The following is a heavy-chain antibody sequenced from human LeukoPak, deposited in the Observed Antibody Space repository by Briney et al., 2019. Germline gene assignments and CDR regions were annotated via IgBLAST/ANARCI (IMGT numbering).Heavy chain of an antibody. Sequence: SGGSLRLSCAASESTFTRYSMNWVRQAPGKGLEWLSNIDSSSSAIYYADSVKGRFTISRDNAKKSLYLQMNRLRPEDAAVYYCAKAPVTTCRGAFCYPFDYWGLGTLVTVSS. V-gene: IGHV3-48*01. D-gene: IGHD2-15*01. CDR2: IDSSSSAI. CDR1: ESTFTRYS. CDR3: AKAPVTTCRGAFCYPFDY. J-gene: IGHJ4*02.